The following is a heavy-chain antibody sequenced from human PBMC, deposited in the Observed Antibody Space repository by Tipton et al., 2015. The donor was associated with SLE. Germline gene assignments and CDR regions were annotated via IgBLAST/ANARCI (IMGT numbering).Heavy chain of an antibody. J-gene: IGHJ4*02. CDR2: IYYSGST. V-gene: IGHV4-39*07. Sequence: TLSLTCTVSGGSISGSSYYWGWIRQPPGKGLEWIGSIYYSGSTYYNPSLKSRVTISVDTSKNQFSLKLSSVTAADTAVYYCASQNGEGYCSGGSCPGDWGQGPLVTVSS. D-gene: IGHD2-15*01. CDR1: GGSISGSSYY. CDR3: ASQNGEGYCSGGSCPGD.